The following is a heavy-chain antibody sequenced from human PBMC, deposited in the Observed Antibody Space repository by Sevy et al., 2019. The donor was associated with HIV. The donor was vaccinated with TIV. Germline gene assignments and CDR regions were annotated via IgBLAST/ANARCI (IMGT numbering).Heavy chain of an antibody. V-gene: IGHV1-69*13. CDR2: IIPIVRSA. D-gene: IGHD3-22*01. J-gene: IGHJ4*02. CDR3: ARLSSALDYDIIGPVDH. CDR1: GDSLRNYA. Sequence: ASVKVSCKASGDSLRNYALSWVRQAPGQGLEWMGGIIPIVRSAKSAQKFQDRVTITADDSTNTAYMELTSLRPDDTAMYYCARLSSALDYDIIGPVDHWGQGTLVTVSS.